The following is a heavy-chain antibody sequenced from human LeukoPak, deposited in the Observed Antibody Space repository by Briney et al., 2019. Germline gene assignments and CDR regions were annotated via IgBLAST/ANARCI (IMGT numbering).Heavy chain of an antibody. D-gene: IGHD3-16*01. CDR1: GGSISNYY. Sequence: SETLSLTCTVSGGSISNYYWSWIRQPAGKGLERIGRIYTSGSTNYNPSLKSRVTMSVDTSKNQFSLKLTSVTAADTAVYYCARESGLGNWFDPWGQGTLVTVSS. CDR3: ARESGLGNWFDP. J-gene: IGHJ5*02. V-gene: IGHV4-4*07. CDR2: IYTSGST.